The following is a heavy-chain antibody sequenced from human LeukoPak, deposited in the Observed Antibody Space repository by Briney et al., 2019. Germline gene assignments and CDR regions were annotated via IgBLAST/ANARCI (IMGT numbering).Heavy chain of an antibody. D-gene: IGHD2-15*01. V-gene: IGHV3-7*03. CDR3: ARDRWAYCSGGSCYSGDYYYGMDV. J-gene: IGHJ6*04. Sequence: GGSLRLSCAASGFTFSSYWMSWVRQAPGKGLEWVANLKQDGGEKYYVDSVKGRFTISRDNAKNSLYLQMNSLRAEDTAVYYCARDRWAYCSGGSCYSGDYYYGMDVWGKGTTVTVSS. CDR1: GFTFSSYW. CDR2: LKQDGGEK.